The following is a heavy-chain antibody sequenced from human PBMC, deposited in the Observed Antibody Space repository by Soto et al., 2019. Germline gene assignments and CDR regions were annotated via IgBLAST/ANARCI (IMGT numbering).Heavy chain of an antibody. Sequence: PGESLKISCQGSGYRFTSYLIGWVRQMPGKGLEWMGIIYPGDSDTRYSPSFQGQVTISADKSISTAYLQWSSLKASDTAMYYCARLSSRESDSGYDSGVDYWGQGTLVTVSS. J-gene: IGHJ4*02. D-gene: IGHD5-12*01. CDR1: GYRFTSYL. V-gene: IGHV5-51*01. CDR3: ARLSSRESDSGYDSGVDY. CDR2: IYPGDSDT.